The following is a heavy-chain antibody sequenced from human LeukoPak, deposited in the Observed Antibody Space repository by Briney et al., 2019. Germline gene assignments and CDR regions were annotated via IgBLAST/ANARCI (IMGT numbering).Heavy chain of an antibody. CDR1: GYTFASYG. CDR2: ISAYNGNT. Sequence: ASVKVSCKASGYTFASYGISWVRQAPGQGLEWMGWISAYNGNTNYAQKLQGRVTMTTDTSTSTAYQELRSLRSDDPAVYYCARDFGYSSGWYNGFDIWGQGTMVTVSS. J-gene: IGHJ3*02. CDR3: ARDFGYSSGWYNGFDI. D-gene: IGHD6-19*01. V-gene: IGHV1-18*01.